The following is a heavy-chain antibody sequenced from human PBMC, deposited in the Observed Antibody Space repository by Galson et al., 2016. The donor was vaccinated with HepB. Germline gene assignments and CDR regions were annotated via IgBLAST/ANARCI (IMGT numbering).Heavy chain of an antibody. J-gene: IGHJ3*02. CDR3: ARDIGHYTSNWGDVFDI. CDR2: ISGSGVST. CDR1: GFTFSSYA. V-gene: IGHV3-23*01. Sequence: SLRLSCAGFGFTFSSYAMSWVRQAPGKGLEWVSSISGSGVSTYYADSLKGRFTISRDNSKKSLYLQMHSLRVEDAAVYFCARDIGHYTSNWGDVFDIWGRGTMVTVSS. D-gene: IGHD6-13*01.